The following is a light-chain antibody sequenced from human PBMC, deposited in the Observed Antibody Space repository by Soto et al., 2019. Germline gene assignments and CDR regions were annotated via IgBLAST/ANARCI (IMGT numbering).Light chain of an antibody. CDR2: GNS. V-gene: IGLV1-40*01. Sequence: QSVLTQPPSVSGAPGQRVTISCTGSSSNIGSGYDVHWYQLLPGTAPKLLIYGNSNRPSGVPDRFSGSKSGTSASLAITGLQAEDEADYYCQSYDNSLSGHYVFGTGTKVTV. CDR1: SSNIGSGYD. CDR3: QSYDNSLSGHYV. J-gene: IGLJ1*01.